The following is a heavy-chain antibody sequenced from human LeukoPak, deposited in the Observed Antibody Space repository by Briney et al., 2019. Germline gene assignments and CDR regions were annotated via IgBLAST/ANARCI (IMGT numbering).Heavy chain of an antibody. CDR2: TYYRSKWYN. D-gene: IGHD3-9*01. J-gene: IGHJ4*02. CDR3: ARGRLTHLACFDY. Sequence: SQTLSLTCAISGDSVSSNSAAWHWIRQSPSRGLERMGRTYYRSKWYNDYAGSVKSRITINTDTSKNQFSLQLNSVTSGDTAVYYCARGRLTHLACFDYWGQGTLVTVSS. CDR1: GDSVSSNSAA. V-gene: IGHV6-1*01.